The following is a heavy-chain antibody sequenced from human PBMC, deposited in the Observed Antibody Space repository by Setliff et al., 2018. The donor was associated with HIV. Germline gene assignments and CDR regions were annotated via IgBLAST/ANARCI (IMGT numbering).Heavy chain of an antibody. V-gene: IGHV1-3*01. D-gene: IGHD5-12*01. CDR2: INAGNGNT. CDR1: GYTFTSYA. Sequence: ASVKVSCKASGYTFTSYAMHWVRQAPGQRLEWMGWINAGNGNTKYSPKFQGRVTITRDTSASTAYMELSSLRSEDTAVYYCARDRVPKRGYTYREPDFDSWGQGTLVTVSS. CDR3: ARDRVPKRGYTYREPDFDS. J-gene: IGHJ4*02.